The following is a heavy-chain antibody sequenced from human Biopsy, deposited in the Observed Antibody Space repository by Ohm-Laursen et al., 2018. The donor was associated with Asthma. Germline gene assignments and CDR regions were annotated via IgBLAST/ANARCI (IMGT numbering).Heavy chain of an antibody. J-gene: IGHJ6*02. CDR2: ISVYNGNT. CDR1: GYTFNSAG. V-gene: IGHV1-18*01. D-gene: IGHD3-10*01. CDR3: ARAVNYSHYYGIDV. Sequence: ASVKVSCKISGYTFNSAGITWVRQAPGQGLEWMGWISVYNGNTKVAQKLQDRVTMITDTSTSTAYMELRSLRSDDTAVYFCARAVNYSHYYGIDVWGQGTTVTVS.